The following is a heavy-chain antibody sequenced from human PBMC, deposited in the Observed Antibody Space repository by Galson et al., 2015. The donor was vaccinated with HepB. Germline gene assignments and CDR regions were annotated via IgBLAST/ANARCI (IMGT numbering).Heavy chain of an antibody. CDR1: GYSFTSYG. D-gene: IGHD5/OR15-5a*01. V-gene: IGHV1-18*01. CDR3: ARVVYENQYYQYYDMDV. CDR2: SRAYTGKT. Sequence: SVDVSCKASGYSFTSYGISWARQAPGQGLEWIGWSRAYTGKTKHAQTLQGRVTMTTETSTSTAYMEIRSVRSDNTAVYYCARVVYENQYYQYYDMDVWGQGTTVTVSS. J-gene: IGHJ6*02.